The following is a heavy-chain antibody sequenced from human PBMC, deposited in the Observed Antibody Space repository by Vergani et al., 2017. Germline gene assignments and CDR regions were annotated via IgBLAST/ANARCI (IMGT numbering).Heavy chain of an antibody. CDR2: IYYSGST. V-gene: IGHV4-39*01. Sequence: QLQLQESGPGLVKPSATLALTCSVSGASIRSSNYYWGWIRQPPGKGLEWIASIYYSGSTYYNPSLKSRVTISVDTSKNQFSLKLRSVTAADTAVYFCARHSXVEWLVKLGWIDPWGQGILVTVSS. CDR1: GASIRSSNYY. CDR3: ARHSXVEWLVKLGWIDP. J-gene: IGHJ5*02. D-gene: IGHD6-19*01.